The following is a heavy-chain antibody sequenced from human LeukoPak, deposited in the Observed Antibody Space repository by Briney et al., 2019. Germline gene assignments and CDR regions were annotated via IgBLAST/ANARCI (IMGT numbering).Heavy chain of an antibody. CDR1: GYSISSGYY. J-gene: IGHJ4*01. D-gene: IGHD3-10*01. CDR2: IYHSGST. CDR3: ASHRGLLWFGDLTGFDY. V-gene: IGHV4-38-2*02. Sequence: SETLSLTCTVSGYSISSGYYWGWIRQPPGKGLEWIGSIYHSGSTYYNPSLKSRVTISVDTSTNQFSLNVASVTAADTAVYYCASHRGLLWFGDLTGFDYWGHGTLARVSS.